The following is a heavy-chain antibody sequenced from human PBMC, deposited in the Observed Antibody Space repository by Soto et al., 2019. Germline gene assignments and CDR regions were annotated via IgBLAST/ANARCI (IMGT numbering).Heavy chain of an antibody. D-gene: IGHD3-22*01. J-gene: IGHJ3*01. CDR1: GFAFSNYA. V-gene: IGHV3-23*01. Sequence: GGSLRLSCATSGFAFSNYAMTWVRQAPGKGLEWVSSISGSVITAYYADSVKGRFTISRDNSKNTLYLQLNSLRAEDTAVYYCAKTTSGHSADDAFDFWGQGTMVTVSS. CDR3: AKTTSGHSADDAFDF. CDR2: ISGSVITA.